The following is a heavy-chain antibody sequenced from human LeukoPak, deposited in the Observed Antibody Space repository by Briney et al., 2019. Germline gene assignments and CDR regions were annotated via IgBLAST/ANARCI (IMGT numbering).Heavy chain of an antibody. CDR3: ARVEQSGSYYFDY. CDR2: IYPGDSDT. D-gene: IGHD1-26*01. CDR1: GYNITTYW. Sequence: GESLKISCKGSGYNITTYWIGWVRQMPGKGLEWMGIIYPGDSDTRYSPSFQGQVTISADKSISTAYLQWSSLKASDTAMYYCARVEQSGSYYFDYWGQGTLVTVSS. V-gene: IGHV5-51*01. J-gene: IGHJ4*02.